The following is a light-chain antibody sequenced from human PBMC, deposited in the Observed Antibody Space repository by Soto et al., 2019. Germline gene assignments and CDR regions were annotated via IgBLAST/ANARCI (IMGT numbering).Light chain of an antibody. J-gene: IGKJ1*01. Sequence: AIQMTQSPSSLSASVGDRVTITCRASQGIRNDLGWYQQKPGKAPKLLIYAASSLQSGVPSRFSGSGSGTELPLTISLLQPEDFATYYCLQDYKYPRTFGQGTKVEIK. CDR2: AAS. V-gene: IGKV1-6*01. CDR1: QGIRND. CDR3: LQDYKYPRT.